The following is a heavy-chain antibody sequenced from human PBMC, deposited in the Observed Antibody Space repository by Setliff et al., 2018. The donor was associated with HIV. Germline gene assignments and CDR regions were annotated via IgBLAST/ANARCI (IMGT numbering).Heavy chain of an antibody. CDR2: INHSGST. J-gene: IGHJ4*02. Sequence: LSLTCAVYGGSFSGYYWSWIRQPPGKGLEWIGEINHSGSTNYNPSLKSRVTITIDTSKNQFSLKVTSVTAADTAIYYCARGPVSGYDRGWVDSWGQGTQVTVSS. D-gene: IGHD5-12*01. CDR1: GGSFSGYY. V-gene: IGHV4-34*01. CDR3: ARGPVSGYDRGWVDS.